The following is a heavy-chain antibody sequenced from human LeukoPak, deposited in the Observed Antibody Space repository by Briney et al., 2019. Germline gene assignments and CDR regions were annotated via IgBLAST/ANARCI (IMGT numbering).Heavy chain of an antibody. Sequence: GASVKVSCKASGYTFTNYGITWVRQAPGQGLEWMGWISAYNGNTNYAQKLQGRVTMTTDTSTSTAYMQLRSLRSDDTAVYYCARGVNDYVWGSRLGYYYYYMDVWGKGTTVIISS. CDR1: GYTFTNYG. J-gene: IGHJ6*03. V-gene: IGHV1-18*01. D-gene: IGHD3-16*01. CDR3: ARGVNDYVWGSRLGYYYYYMDV. CDR2: ISAYNGNT.